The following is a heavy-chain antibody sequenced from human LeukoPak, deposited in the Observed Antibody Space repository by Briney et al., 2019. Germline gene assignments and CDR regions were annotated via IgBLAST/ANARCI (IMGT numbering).Heavy chain of an antibody. V-gene: IGHV3-74*01. CDR3: GRDLGGRSGY. CDR1: GFTFRTYW. D-gene: IGHD1-26*01. CDR2: INEDGSIT. Sequence: GGSLRPSCAVSGFTFRTYWMHWVRQVPGEGLVWVSRINEDGSITNYADSVKGRFSISRDNAKNTLYLQMNSLRAEDTAVYYCGRDLGGRSGYWGQGTLVTVSS. J-gene: IGHJ4*02.